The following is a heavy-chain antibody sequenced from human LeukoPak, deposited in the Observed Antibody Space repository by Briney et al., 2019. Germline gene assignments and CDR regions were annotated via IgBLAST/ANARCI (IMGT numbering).Heavy chain of an antibody. V-gene: IGHV3-7*01. J-gene: IGHJ4*02. CDR2: INQDGSEK. D-gene: IGHD6-13*01. CDR3: AREGITAAADY. Sequence: PGGSLRLSCAASGFTFSSYWMSWVRQAPGKGLEWVANINQDGSEKYYVDSVKGRFTISRDNAKNSLYLQLNSLRAEDTAVYYCAREGITAAADYWGQGTLVTVSS. CDR1: GFTFSSYW.